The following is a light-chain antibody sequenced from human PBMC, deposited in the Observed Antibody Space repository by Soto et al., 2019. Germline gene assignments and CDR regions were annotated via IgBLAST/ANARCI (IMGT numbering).Light chain of an antibody. J-gene: IGKJ1*01. CDR3: QQRSNWPPTWT. V-gene: IGKV3-11*01. CDR1: QSVSSN. CDR2: DAS. Sequence: EIVMTPSPATLSVSPGERATLPCRAIQSVSSNLAWYQQKPGQAPRLLIYDASNRATGIPARFSGSGSGTDFTLTISSLEPEDFAVYYCQQRSNWPPTWTFGQGTKVDIK.